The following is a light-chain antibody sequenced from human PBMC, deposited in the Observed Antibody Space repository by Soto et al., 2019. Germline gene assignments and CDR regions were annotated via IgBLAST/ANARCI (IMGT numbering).Light chain of an antibody. CDR2: YAS. V-gene: IGKV3-15*01. J-gene: IGKJ5*01. CDR3: QQYNNWPPIT. Sequence: EIMRTQSPATLYVSPGQRATLSCRASQSVSNNLAWYQQKPGQAPRLLIYYASTRATGIPARFSGSGSGTEFTLTISSLQAEDFGLYYCQQYNNWPPITFGQGTRLEIK. CDR1: QSVSNN.